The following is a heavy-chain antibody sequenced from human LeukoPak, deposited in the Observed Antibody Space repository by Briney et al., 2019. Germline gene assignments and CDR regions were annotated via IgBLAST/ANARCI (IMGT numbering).Heavy chain of an antibody. V-gene: IGHV3-48*02. Sequence: WGSLRLSCAASVLTFNTYDMNWVRQAPGRGLEWVSYISSNSGITNYADSVKGRFTISRDNAKKSLYLQMNSLRDEDTAVYYCARILNYWGQGTLVTVSS. CDR3: ARILNY. CDR2: ISSNSGIT. J-gene: IGHJ4*02. CDR1: VLTFNTYD. D-gene: IGHD2/OR15-2a*01.